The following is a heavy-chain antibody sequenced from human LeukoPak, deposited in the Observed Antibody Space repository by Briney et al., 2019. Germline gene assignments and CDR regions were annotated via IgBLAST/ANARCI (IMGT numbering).Heavy chain of an antibody. V-gene: IGHV4-59*12. CDR1: GASISTYF. CDR3: ARLNTYGMDV. CDR2: TYYTGST. D-gene: IGHD1/OR15-1a*01. J-gene: IGHJ6*02. Sequence: PSETLSLTCTVSGASISTYFWNWIRHPPGKRLEWIGYTYYTGSTIYNPSLKSRITISLDTSKNQFSLKLSSVTAADTAVYYCARLNTYGMDVWGQGTTVTVSS.